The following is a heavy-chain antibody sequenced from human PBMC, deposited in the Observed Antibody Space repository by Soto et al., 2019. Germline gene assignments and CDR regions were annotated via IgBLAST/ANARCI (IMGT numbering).Heavy chain of an antibody. D-gene: IGHD4-17*01. CDR2: ISGSGGST. V-gene: IGHV3-23*01. Sequence: EVQLLESGGGLVQPGGSLRLSCAASGFTFSSYAMSWVRQAPGKGLEWVSAISGSGGSTYYADSVKGRFTISRDNSKNTLYLQINSLRAEDTAVYYCAKDRGLRTYYYGMDVWGQGTTVTVSS. J-gene: IGHJ6*02. CDR1: GFTFSSYA. CDR3: AKDRGLRTYYYGMDV.